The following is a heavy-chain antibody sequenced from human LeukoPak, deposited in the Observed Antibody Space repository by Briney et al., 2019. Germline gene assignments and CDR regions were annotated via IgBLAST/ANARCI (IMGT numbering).Heavy chain of an antibody. V-gene: IGHV3-30*02. D-gene: IGHD2-21*01. CDR2: IQYDGSEK. J-gene: IGHJ5*02. Sequence: GGSLRLSCAASGYTFTDVYMSWIRQSPGKGLEWVAFIQYDGSEKYYPDSVKGRFTISRDNSKSTVYLQMNSLRTEDTAIYYCGKSGVVRATGNHWGQGTLVTVSS. CDR3: GKSGVVRATGNH. CDR1: GYTFTDVY.